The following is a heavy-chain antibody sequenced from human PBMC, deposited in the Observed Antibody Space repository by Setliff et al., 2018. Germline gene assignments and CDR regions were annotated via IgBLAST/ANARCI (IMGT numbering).Heavy chain of an antibody. J-gene: IGHJ5*01. CDR3: ASRRTGPGGWFDY. D-gene: IGHD1-26*01. V-gene: IGHV4-39*02. CDR1: GGSISSSSYY. CDR2: IYYSGST. Sequence: SETLSLPCTVSGGSISSSSYYWGWIRQPPGKGLEWIGTIYYSGSTYYNPSLKSRVTISMDTSKNHFSLKLTSVTAADTAIYCCASRRTGPGGWFDYWGQGTLVTVSS.